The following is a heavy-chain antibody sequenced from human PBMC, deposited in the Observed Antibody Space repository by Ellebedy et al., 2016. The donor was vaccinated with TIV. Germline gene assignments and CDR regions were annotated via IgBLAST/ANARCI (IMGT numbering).Heavy chain of an antibody. CDR1: GGSISSSSYY. Sequence: SETLSLTXTVSGGSISSSSYYWGWIRQPPGKGLEWIGSIYYSGSTYYNPSLTSRVTISVDTSKNQFSLKLSSVTAADTAVYYCARGPKVITMVRGAITRGMDVWGQGTTVTVSS. V-gene: IGHV4-39*07. CDR3: ARGPKVITMVRGAITRGMDV. CDR2: IYYSGST. J-gene: IGHJ6*02. D-gene: IGHD3-10*01.